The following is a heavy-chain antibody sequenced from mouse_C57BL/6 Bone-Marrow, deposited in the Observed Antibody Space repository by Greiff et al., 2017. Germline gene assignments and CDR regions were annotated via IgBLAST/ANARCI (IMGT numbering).Heavy chain of an antibody. J-gene: IGHJ3*01. V-gene: IGHV14-4*01. Sequence: EVQLQQSGAELVRPGASVKLSCTASGFNIKDDYMHWVKQRPEQGLEWIGWIDPENGDTEYASKFQGKATITADTSSNTAYLQLSSLTSEDTAVYYCNAGGYYCAWFAYWGQGTLVTVSA. D-gene: IGHD2-3*01. CDR2: IDPENGDT. CDR1: GFNIKDDY. CDR3: NAGGYYCAWFAY.